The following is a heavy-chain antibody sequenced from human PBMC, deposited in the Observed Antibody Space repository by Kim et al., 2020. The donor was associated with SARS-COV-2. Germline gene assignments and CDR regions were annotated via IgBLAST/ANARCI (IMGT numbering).Heavy chain of an antibody. Sequence: ASVKVSCKASGYSLTDYPINWVRQAPGQGLKWMGYINTNTGRPTYAPDLAGRVVFSLDTSVTTAYLQINGLKAEDTAIYYCTRGIGGYSLNGYWGQGTLVPVSS. V-gene: IGHV7-4-1*02. CDR2: INTNTGRP. CDR3: TRGIGGYSLNGY. D-gene: IGHD2-15*01. J-gene: IGHJ4*02. CDR1: GYSLTDYP.